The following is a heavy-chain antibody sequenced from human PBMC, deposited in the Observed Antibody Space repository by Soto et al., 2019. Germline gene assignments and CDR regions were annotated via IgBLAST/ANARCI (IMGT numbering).Heavy chain of an antibody. D-gene: IGHD5-12*01. CDR2: INAGNGNT. Sequence: ASVKVSCKASGYTFTSYAMHWVRQAPGQRLEWMGWINAGNGNTKYSQKFQGRVTITRDTSASTAYVELSSLRSEDTAVYYCARMATISVTPYGMDVWGQGTTVTVSS. V-gene: IGHV1-3*01. CDR1: GYTFTSYA. J-gene: IGHJ6*02. CDR3: ARMATISVTPYGMDV.